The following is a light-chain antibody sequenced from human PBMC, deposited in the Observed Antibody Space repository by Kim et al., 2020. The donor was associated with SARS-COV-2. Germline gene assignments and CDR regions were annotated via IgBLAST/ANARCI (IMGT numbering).Light chain of an antibody. CDR2: DSS. CDR1: QSIDSSF. V-gene: IGKV3-20*01. Sequence: PGDRATLSCRASQSIDSSFLAWYQQKPGQAPTLLIYDSSTTATGIPDRFTGSGSETDFTLTISRLEPEDFALYFCQYFGGSSYTFGQVTKLEIK. CDR3: QYFGGSSYT. J-gene: IGKJ2*01.